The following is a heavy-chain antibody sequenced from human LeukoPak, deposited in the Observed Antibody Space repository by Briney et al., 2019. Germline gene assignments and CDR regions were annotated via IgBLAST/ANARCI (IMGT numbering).Heavy chain of an antibody. J-gene: IGHJ2*01. CDR2: IYYSGST. Sequence: SETLSLTCTVSGGSISSSNYYWGWIRQPPGKGLEWIGSIYYSGSTYYNPSLKSRVTISVDTSKNQFSLKLSSVTAADTAVYYCARTEYGSGYQPYWYFDLWGRGTLVTVSS. D-gene: IGHD3-22*01. V-gene: IGHV4-39*07. CDR1: GGSISSSNYY. CDR3: ARTEYGSGYQPYWYFDL.